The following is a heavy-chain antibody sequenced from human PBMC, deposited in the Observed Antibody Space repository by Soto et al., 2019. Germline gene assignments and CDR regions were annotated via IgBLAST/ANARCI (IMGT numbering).Heavy chain of an antibody. J-gene: IGHJ4*02. CDR1: GFTFSSYA. D-gene: IGHD3-10*01. CDR3: AKAMWFGELCGTRFDY. CDR2: ISGSGGST. Sequence: EVQLLESGGGLVQPGGSLRLSCAASGFTFSSYAMSWVRQAPGKGLEWVSAISGSGGSTYYADSVKGRFTISRDNSKNTLYLQMNSLRAEDTAVYYCAKAMWFGELCGTRFDYWGQGTLVTVSS. V-gene: IGHV3-23*01.